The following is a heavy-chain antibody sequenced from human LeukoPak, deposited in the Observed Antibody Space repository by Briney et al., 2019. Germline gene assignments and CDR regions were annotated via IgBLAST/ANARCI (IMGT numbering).Heavy chain of an antibody. V-gene: IGHV3-53*01. CDR3: AHRKATSWAHDY. Sequence: PGGSLRLSCAASGLTVSSSYMSWVRQAPGKGLEWVSVIYSGGSGSTYYADSVKGRFTISRDNSKNTLNLQMNSLRAEDTAVYYCAHRKATSWAHDYWGQGTLVTVS. J-gene: IGHJ4*02. CDR2: IYSGGSGST. D-gene: IGHD2-2*01. CDR1: GLTVSSSY.